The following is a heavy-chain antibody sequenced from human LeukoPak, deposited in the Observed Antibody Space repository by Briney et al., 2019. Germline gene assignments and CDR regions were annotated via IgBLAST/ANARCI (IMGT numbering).Heavy chain of an antibody. CDR2: IYTSGST. J-gene: IGHJ3*02. CDR1: GGSISSYY. V-gene: IGHV4-4*09. CDR3: ARSPGDVFDI. Sequence: SETLSLTCTVSGGSISSYYWSWIRQPPGKGLEWIGYIYTSGSTNYNPSLKSRVTISVDTSKNQFSLNLSSVTAADTAVYYCARSPGDVFDIWGQGTMVTVSS.